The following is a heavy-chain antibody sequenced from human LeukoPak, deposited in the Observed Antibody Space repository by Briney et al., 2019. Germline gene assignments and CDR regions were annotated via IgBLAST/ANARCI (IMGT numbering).Heavy chain of an antibody. CDR3: GRLPAKLDYYYGMDV. CDR2: MNPNSGNT. CDR1: GYTFTRYD. Sequence: ASVKVSCKASGYTFTRYDINWVRQATGQGLEWMGWMNPNSGNTGYAQKFQGRVTMTRNTSISTAYMELSSLRSEDTAVYYCGRLPAKLDYYYGMDVWGQGTTVTVSS. D-gene: IGHD2-2*01. J-gene: IGHJ6*02. V-gene: IGHV1-8*01.